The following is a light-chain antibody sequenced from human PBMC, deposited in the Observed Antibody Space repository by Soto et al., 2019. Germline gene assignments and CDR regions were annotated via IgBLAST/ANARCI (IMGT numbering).Light chain of an antibody. J-gene: IGKJ4*01. CDR3: QRRGNRF. CDR1: QRVRSS. Sequence: EIVLTQSPGTLSLSPGESATLSCRASQRVRSSLAWYQQKPGKAPRLVIFETSNRATGIPARFSGSGSGTDFTLSIRSLEPEDFAVYYWQRRGNRFFGGGTKGDLK. V-gene: IGKV3-11*01. CDR2: ETS.